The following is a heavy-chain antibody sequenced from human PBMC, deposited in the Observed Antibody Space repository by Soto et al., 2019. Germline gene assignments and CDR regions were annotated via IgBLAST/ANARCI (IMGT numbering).Heavy chain of an antibody. Sequence: GGSLRLSCAASGFTFTTYAMSWVRQAPGKGLEWVSTISVRGDSTYYVDSVKGRFAVSRDNSKNTIYLQMNSLRAEDTAIYYCATRHLPYCSGGTCNPFDFWGQGTLVTVSS. CDR2: ISVRGDST. CDR3: ATRHLPYCSGGTCNPFDF. V-gene: IGHV3-23*01. J-gene: IGHJ4*02. CDR1: GFTFTTYA. D-gene: IGHD2-15*01.